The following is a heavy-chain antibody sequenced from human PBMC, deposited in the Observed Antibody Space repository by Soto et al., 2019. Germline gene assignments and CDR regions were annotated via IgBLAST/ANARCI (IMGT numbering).Heavy chain of an antibody. Sequence: QVQLVQSGAEVKKPGASVKVSCKASGYTFTSYGISWVRQAPGQGLEWMGWISAYNGNTNYAQKLQGRVTMTTDTSTSTADMELRSLRSDDTAVYYCAREYYGSGSPSWFDPWGQGTLVTVSS. J-gene: IGHJ5*02. CDR1: GYTFTSYG. D-gene: IGHD3-10*01. CDR3: AREYYGSGSPSWFDP. CDR2: ISAYNGNT. V-gene: IGHV1-18*01.